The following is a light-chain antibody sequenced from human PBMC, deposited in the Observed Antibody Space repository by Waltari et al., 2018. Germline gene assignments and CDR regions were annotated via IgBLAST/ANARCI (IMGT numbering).Light chain of an antibody. J-gene: IGLJ3*02. Sequence: QSALTQSASVSGSPGQSITIFCTGSSSDIGNYNLVSWYQQPPGKAPKLLIYEGSKRPSGVSNRFSGSRSGNTASLKISGLQADDEADYYCCSYAGTYTWVFGGGTKLTVL. CDR1: SSDIGNYNL. CDR2: EGS. CDR3: CSYAGTYTWV. V-gene: IGLV2-23*01.